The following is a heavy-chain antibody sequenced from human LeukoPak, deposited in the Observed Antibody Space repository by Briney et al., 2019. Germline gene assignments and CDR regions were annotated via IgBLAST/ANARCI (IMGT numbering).Heavy chain of an antibody. CDR1: GFTFSTYS. V-gene: IGHV3-48*02. D-gene: IGHD3-10*01. CDR3: ARVPRGADNWFDP. Sequence: GASLRLSCAASGFTFSTYSMNWVRQAPGKGLEWLSYISSSSDRILYADSVKGRFTISRDNAKNSLYLQMTSLRDEDTAVYYCARVPRGADNWFDPWGQGTLVTVSS. J-gene: IGHJ5*02. CDR2: ISSSSDRI.